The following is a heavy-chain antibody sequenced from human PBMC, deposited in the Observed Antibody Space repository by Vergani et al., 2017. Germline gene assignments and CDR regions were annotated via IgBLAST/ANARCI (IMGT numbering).Heavy chain of an antibody. CDR3: ARGKEGNYYYYGMDV. CDR2: ISSGSSYR. J-gene: IGHJ6*02. V-gene: IGHV3-21*01. Sequence: EVQLVESGGGLVKPGGSLRLSCAASGFTFSTSPMHWVRQAPGKGLDWVSSISSGSSYRYHADLVKGRVTISRDNAKNSLYLQMNSLRAEDTAVYYCARGKEGNYYYYGMDVGGQGTTVTVSS. CDR1: GFTFSTSP.